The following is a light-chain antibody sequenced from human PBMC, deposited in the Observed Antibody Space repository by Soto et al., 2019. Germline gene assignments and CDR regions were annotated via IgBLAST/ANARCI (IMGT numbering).Light chain of an antibody. CDR3: CSYANSNTF. V-gene: IGLV2-23*02. Sequence: QSVLTQPASVSGSPGQSITISCTGTTSDVGSYNLVSWYQQHPGKAPKLMIYEVTKRPSGVSNRFSASKSGNTASLTISGLQAEDEADYYCCSYANSNTFFGTGTKVTV. J-gene: IGLJ1*01. CDR1: TSDVGSYNL. CDR2: EVT.